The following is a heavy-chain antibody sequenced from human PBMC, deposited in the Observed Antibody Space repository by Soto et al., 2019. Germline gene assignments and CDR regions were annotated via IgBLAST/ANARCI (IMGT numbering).Heavy chain of an antibody. J-gene: IGHJ3*02. D-gene: IGHD6-6*01. Sequence: EVQLLESGGGLVQPGGSLRLSCAASGFTFSSYAMSWVRQAPAQGLEWVSGISGSGGSTYYADSVKGRFTISRDSSKNTLDFQMDSVRAEDTAVYYCAKKTDSSSPSGALDIWGQGTMVSVSS. V-gene: IGHV3-23*01. CDR2: ISGSGGST. CDR1: GFTFSSYA. CDR3: AKKTDSSSPSGALDI.